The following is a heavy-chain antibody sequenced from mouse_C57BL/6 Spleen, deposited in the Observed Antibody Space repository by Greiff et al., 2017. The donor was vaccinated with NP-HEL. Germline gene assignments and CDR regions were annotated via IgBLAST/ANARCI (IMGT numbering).Heavy chain of an antibody. CDR2: IYPGSGNT. CDR1: GYSFTSYY. CDR3: ALYYSNLWFAY. J-gene: IGHJ3*01. Sequence: QVQLQQSGPELVKPGASVKISCKASGYSFTSYYIHWVKQRPGQGLEWIGWIYPGSGNTKYNEKFKGKATLTADTSSSTAYMQLSSLTSEDSAVYYCALYYSNLWFAYWGQGTLVTVSA. V-gene: IGHV1-66*01. D-gene: IGHD2-5*01.